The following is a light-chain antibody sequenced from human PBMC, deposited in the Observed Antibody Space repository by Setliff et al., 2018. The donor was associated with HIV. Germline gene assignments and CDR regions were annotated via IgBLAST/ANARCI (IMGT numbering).Light chain of an antibody. J-gene: IGLJ2*01. CDR1: RFDIGAGHD. Sequence: QSVLTQPPSVSGAPGQRVTISCNGGRFDIGAGHDVHWYQQLPGTAPKLLVFDSKKRPSGVSDRFSGSRSDTSASLAITGLQAEDEADYYCQSFDSGLNVVFGGGTQLTVL. V-gene: IGLV1-40*01. CDR3: QSFDSGLNVV. CDR2: DSK.